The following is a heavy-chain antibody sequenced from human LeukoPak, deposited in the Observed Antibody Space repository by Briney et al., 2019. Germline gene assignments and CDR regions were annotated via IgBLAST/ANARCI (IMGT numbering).Heavy chain of an antibody. J-gene: IGHJ4*02. V-gene: IGHV1-69*04. CDR2: IIPILGIA. CDR3: ARDLPRGSYSYFDY. Sequence: GASVKVSCKASGGTFSSYAISWVRQAPGQGLEWMGRIIPILGIANYAQKFQGRVTITADKSTSTAYMELSSLRSEDTAVYYCARDLPRGSYSYFDYWGQGTLVTVSS. D-gene: IGHD1-26*01. CDR1: GGTFSSYA.